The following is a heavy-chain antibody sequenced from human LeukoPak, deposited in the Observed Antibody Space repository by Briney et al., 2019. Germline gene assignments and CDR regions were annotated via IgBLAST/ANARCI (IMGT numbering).Heavy chain of an antibody. D-gene: IGHD3-10*01. J-gene: IGHJ4*02. CDR3: AKDQAMVRGVTSFYYSDY. CDR2: ISCCGGST. V-gene: IGHV3-23*01. CDR1: GFTFSSYA. Sequence: GGSLRLSCAASGFTFSSYAMSGVRQAPGKGLEWVSAISCCGGSTYYADSVKGRLTISRENSKNTLYLQMNSLRAEDTAVYYRAKDQAMVRGVTSFYYSDYWGQGSLVTVSS.